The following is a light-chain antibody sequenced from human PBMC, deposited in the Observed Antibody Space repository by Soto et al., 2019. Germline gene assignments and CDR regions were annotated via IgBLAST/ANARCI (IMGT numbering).Light chain of an antibody. V-gene: IGKV3-11*01. CDR1: QSVSSY. Sequence: EIVMTQSPATRSVSPEERATLSCRASQSVSSYLAWYQQKPGQAPRLLIYDASNRATGIPARFSGSGSGTDFTLTISSLEPEDFAVYYCQQRSNWPPFSFGPGTKVDIK. CDR2: DAS. CDR3: QQRSNWPPFS. J-gene: IGKJ3*01.